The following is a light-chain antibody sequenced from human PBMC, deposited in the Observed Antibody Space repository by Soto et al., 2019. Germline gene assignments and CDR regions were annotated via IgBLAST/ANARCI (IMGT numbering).Light chain of an antibody. CDR2: GAS. Sequence: EIVMTQSPATLSVSPGERATLSCRASRSVSSNLAWYQQKPGQAPRLLIYGASTRATGIPARFSGSGSGTEFTLTISSLQSEDFAVYYCQPYNNWPETFGQGTKVEIK. V-gene: IGKV3-15*01. J-gene: IGKJ1*01. CDR1: RSVSSN. CDR3: QPYNNWPET.